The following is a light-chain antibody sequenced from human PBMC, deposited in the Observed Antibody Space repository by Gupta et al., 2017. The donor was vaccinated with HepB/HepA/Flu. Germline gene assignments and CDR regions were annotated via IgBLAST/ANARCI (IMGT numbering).Light chain of an antibody. CDR3: RQGLQTPYT. J-gene: IGKJ2*01. CDR2: LGS. Sequence: DIVMTHSPLSLPVTPGEPPSVSCWSSQSLLHSDGNNSLHWYLQKPGQFPHLLMYLGSKRSPGVPDRINDSGSGSAFTLNISRVAADDVRLYYCRQGLQTPYTFGQGTKLEIK. V-gene: IGKV2-28*01. CDR1: QSLLHSDGNNS.